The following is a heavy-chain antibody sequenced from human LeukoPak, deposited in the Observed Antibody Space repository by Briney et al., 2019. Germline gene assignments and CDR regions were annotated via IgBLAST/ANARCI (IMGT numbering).Heavy chain of an antibody. Sequence: PSETLSLTCTVSGGSISSGSYYWSWIRQPAGKGLEWIGRIYTSGSTNYNPSLKIRVTISVDTSKNQFSLKLSSVTAADTAVYYCARDSRILTGYYMDYYYMDVWGKGTTVTISS. CDR3: ARDSRILTGYYMDYYYMDV. J-gene: IGHJ6*03. CDR1: GGSISSGSYY. D-gene: IGHD3-9*01. V-gene: IGHV4-61*02. CDR2: IYTSGST.